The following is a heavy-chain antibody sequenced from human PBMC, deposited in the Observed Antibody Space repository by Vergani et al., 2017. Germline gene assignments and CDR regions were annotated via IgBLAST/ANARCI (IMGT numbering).Heavy chain of an antibody. J-gene: IGHJ4*02. V-gene: IGHV3-48*04. CDR2: ISGSSSTI. Sequence: EVQLLESGGGLVQPGGSLRLSCAASGFTFSSYAMSWVRQAPGKGLEWVSAISGSSSTIYYADSVKGRFTISRDNAKNSLYLQMNSLRAEDTAVYYCARDGLYGSGSYYIPYYFDYWGQGTLVTVSS. CDR1: GFTFSSYA. D-gene: IGHD3-10*01. CDR3: ARDGLYGSGSYYIPYYFDY.